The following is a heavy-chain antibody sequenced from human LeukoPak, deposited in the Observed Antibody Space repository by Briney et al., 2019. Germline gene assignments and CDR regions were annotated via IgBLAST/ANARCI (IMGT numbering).Heavy chain of an antibody. Sequence: QPGGSLRLSCAASGFTFSSYGMHWVRQAPGKGLEWVAFIRYDGSNKYYADSMKGRFTISRDNSKNTLYLQMNSLRAEDTAVYYCAKVWWSTPKNYFDYWGQGTLVTVSS. J-gene: IGHJ4*02. D-gene: IGHD2-15*01. CDR2: IRYDGSNK. V-gene: IGHV3-30*02. CDR3: AKVWWSTPKNYFDY. CDR1: GFTFSSYG.